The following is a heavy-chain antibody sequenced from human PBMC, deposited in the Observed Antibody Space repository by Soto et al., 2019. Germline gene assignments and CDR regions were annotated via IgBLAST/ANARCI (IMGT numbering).Heavy chain of an antibody. CDR2: ISDSGAST. Sequence: GGSLRLSCAASGFRFSSYAMSWVRQAPGKGLEWVSGISDSGASTYYADSVKGQFTISRDNSKSTLYMQMNSLRAGDSAAYYCAKWGNDWGYYYYGMDVWGQGTTVTVSS. CDR1: GFRFSSYA. CDR3: AKWGNDWGYYYYGMDV. D-gene: IGHD7-27*01. V-gene: IGHV3-23*01. J-gene: IGHJ6*02.